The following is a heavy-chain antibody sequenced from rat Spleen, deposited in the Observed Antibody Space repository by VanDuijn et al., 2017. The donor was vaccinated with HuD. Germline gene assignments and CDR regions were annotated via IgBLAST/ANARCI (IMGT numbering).Heavy chain of an antibody. Sequence: QVQLKESGPGLVQPSQTLSLTCTVAGFSLTSYNVHWVRQPPGKGLEWMGVIWNTGGTRYNSALKSRLSISKDTSKSQVFLKMNSLQTEDTATYYCARDDYWGQGVMVTVSS. CDR1: GFSLTSYN. J-gene: IGHJ2*01. CDR3: ARDDY. V-gene: IGHV2-41*01. CDR2: IWNTGGT.